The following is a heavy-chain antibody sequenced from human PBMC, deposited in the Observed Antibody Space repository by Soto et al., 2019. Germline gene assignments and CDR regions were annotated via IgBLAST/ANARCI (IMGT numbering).Heavy chain of an antibody. Sequence: QVQLQESGPRLVKPSQTLSLTCTVSGGSITSGNYYRTWIRQHPGKGLEWLGYIFYSGSTHYNPSLKSRGFISLDTSKNQFSLNLTSVTAADTAVYYCARAPPGDTAMVYDHWGQGTLVTVSS. CDR3: ARAPPGDTAMVYDH. J-gene: IGHJ4*02. D-gene: IGHD5-18*01. V-gene: IGHV4-31*03. CDR2: IFYSGST. CDR1: GGSITSGNYY.